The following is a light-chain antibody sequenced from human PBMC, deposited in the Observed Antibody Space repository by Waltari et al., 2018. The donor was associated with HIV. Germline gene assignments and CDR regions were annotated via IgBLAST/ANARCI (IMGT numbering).Light chain of an antibody. CDR2: LTS. CDR1: QTIDNY. Sequence: DIQMTQSPSSLSASIGDTFTITCRASQTIDNYLNWYQQQSGRVPKLLISLTSTLQTRVPSSFSGMGSGTLFSLIINDVQPEDLATYFCQQTYSPPRTFGPGTRLE. V-gene: IGKV1-39*01. CDR3: QQTYSPPRT. J-gene: IGKJ5*01.